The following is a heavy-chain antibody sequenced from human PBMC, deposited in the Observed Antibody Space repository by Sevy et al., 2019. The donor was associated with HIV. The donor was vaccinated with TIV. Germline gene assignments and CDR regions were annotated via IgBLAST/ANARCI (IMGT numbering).Heavy chain of an antibody. V-gene: IGHV1-18*01. Sequence: ASVKVSCKASGYTFISYTINWVRQAPGQGLEWMGCISGYNGNTNYAQKLQDRVTMTTDTSTSTAYMELRNLRSDDTAVYYCARDARPEYSSTYYKGNWFDPWGQGTLVTVSS. J-gene: IGHJ5*02. CDR3: ARDARPEYSSTYYKGNWFDP. CDR2: ISGYNGNT. D-gene: IGHD6-6*01. CDR1: GYTFISYT.